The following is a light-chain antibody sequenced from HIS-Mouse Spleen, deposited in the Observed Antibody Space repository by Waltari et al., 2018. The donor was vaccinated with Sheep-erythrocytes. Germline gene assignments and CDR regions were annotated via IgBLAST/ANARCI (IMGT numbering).Light chain of an antibody. J-gene: IGLJ2*01. CDR2: DVS. V-gene: IGLV2-11*01. CDR1: SSDVGGSHY. CDR3: CSYAGSYTVV. Sequence: QSALTQPRSVSGSPGQSVTISCTGTSSDVGGSHYASWYQQHPGKAPKRMIYDVSKRPSGVPDRFSGSKSGNTASLTISGLQAEDEADYYCCSYAGSYTVVFGGGTKLTVL.